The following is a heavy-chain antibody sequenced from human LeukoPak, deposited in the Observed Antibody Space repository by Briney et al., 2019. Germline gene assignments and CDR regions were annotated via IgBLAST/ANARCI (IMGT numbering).Heavy chain of an antibody. J-gene: IGHJ4*02. CDR1: GGSISSSSYY. Sequence: SSETLSLTCTVSGGSISSSSYYWGWIRQPPGKGLEWIGSIYYSGSTYYNPSLKSRVTISVDTSKNQFSLKLSSVTAADTAVYYCASEGRAYGGNQRPIDYWGQGTLVTVSS. CDR3: ASEGRAYGGNQRPIDY. CDR2: IYYSGST. D-gene: IGHD4-23*01. V-gene: IGHV4-39*07.